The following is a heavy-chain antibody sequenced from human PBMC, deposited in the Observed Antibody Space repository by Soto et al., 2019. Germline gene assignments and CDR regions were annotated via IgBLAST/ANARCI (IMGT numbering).Heavy chain of an antibody. J-gene: IGHJ4*02. D-gene: IGHD6-13*01. CDR1: GYTFSTYG. V-gene: IGHV1-18*01. CDR2: ISGYNGDT. Sequence: QVQLVQSGAEVRQPGAPVKVSCKASGYTFSTYGISWVRQAPGQGLEWMGWISGYNGDTNYAQKVQGRLTMTTDTSTRTAYMELRSLRSDDTAVYYCARDRQLAAAGTFFDYWGQGTLVTVSS. CDR3: ARDRQLAAAGTFFDY.